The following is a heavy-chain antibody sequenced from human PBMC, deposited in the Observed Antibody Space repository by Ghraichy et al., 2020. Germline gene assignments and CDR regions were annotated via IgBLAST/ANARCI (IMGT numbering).Heavy chain of an antibody. J-gene: IGHJ5*02. CDR1: GFTFSNYA. CDR3: ARDQSRLLTGPTSRFDP. V-gene: IGHV3-30-3*01. D-gene: IGHD1-7*01. CDR2: ISYDGTTK. Sequence: GGSLRLSCAASGFTFSNYAMHWVRQSPGKGLEWVAVISYDGTTKYYADSVKGRFTISRDNSKNTLFLQIYSLTTEDPAMYYCARDQSRLLTGPTSRFDPWGQGTLVTVSS.